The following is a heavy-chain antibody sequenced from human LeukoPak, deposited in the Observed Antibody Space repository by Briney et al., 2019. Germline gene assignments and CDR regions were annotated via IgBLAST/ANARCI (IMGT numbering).Heavy chain of an antibody. CDR3: CRAVAPYTIFGVVLGGY. V-gene: IGHV3-74*01. J-gene: IGHJ4*02. D-gene: IGHD3-3*01. CDR2: IDNYGRTT. CDR1: GYNFSSYW. Sequence: GGSLRLSCAASGYNFSSYWMRWVRQVPGKGLVWVSGIDNYGRTTYYADSVKGRFTISRDDSKSTTFLQMSSLKTEDTALYYCCRAVAPYTIFGVVLGGYWGQGTRVTVSS.